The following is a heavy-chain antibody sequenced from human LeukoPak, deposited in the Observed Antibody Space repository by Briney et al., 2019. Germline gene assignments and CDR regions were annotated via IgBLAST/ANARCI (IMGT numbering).Heavy chain of an antibody. V-gene: IGHV4-34*01. Sequence: SETLSLACAVYGGSFSDNDWSWVRQPPGKRLEWIGEINQRGSTSSNASLKSRVTISLDTSKNQFSLNLTSVTAADTALYYCARVSFDTRGHDAFDLWGQGTLVTVSP. J-gene: IGHJ3*01. CDR3: ARVSFDTRGHDAFDL. D-gene: IGHD3-16*02. CDR1: GGSFSDND. CDR2: INQRGST.